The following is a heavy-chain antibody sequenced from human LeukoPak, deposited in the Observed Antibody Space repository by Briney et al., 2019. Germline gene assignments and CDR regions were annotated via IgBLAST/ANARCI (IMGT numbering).Heavy chain of an antibody. CDR3: TKGRSNHY. CDR2: INQGGSET. CDR1: EFSFSDFW. Sequence: GGSLRLSCAASEFSFSDFWMGWVRQAPGKGLEWVANINQGGSETYYVDSVKGRFTISRDNAKESLFLQMNSLRAEDTAVYYCTKGRSNHYWGQGTLVTVST. V-gene: IGHV3-7*01. D-gene: IGHD4-11*01. J-gene: IGHJ4*02.